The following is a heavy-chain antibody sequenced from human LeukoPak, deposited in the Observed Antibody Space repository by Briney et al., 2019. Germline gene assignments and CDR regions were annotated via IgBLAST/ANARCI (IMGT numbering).Heavy chain of an antibody. D-gene: IGHD2-2*01. CDR1: GGSFSGYY. CDR2: INHSGST. Sequence: SETLSLTCAVYGGSFSGYYWSWIRRPPGKGLEGIGEINHSGSTNYNPSLKSRVTISVDTSKNQFSLKLSSVTAADTAVYYCARGQGVVPAASFGYDYWGQGTLVTVSS. CDR3: ARGQGVVPAASFGYDY. J-gene: IGHJ4*02. V-gene: IGHV4-34*01.